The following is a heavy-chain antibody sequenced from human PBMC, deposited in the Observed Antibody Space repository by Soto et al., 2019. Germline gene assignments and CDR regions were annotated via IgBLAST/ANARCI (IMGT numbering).Heavy chain of an antibody. CDR3: ARETGSAYSSSPPDYYYDMDV. V-gene: IGHV4-31*03. Sequence: SETLSLTCTVSGGSISSGGYYWSWIRQQPGKGLEWIGYIYYSGSTYYNPSLKSRVTISVDTSKNQFSLKLSSLTAADTAVYYCARETGSAYSSSPPDYYYDMDVWGQGTTVTVSS. CDR2: IYYSGST. D-gene: IGHD6-6*01. J-gene: IGHJ6*02. CDR1: GGSISSGGYY.